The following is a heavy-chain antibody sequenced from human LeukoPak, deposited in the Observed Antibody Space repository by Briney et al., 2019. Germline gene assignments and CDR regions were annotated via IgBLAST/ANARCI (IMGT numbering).Heavy chain of an antibody. J-gene: IGHJ4*02. CDR2: IYYSGST. Sequence: SETLSLTCTVSGASVSGSAYYWGWIRQPPGKGLEWIGNIYYSGSTYYNESLESRVTMSVDTSKNQFSLKLTSVTAADTAVYYCARDAAYYYGSGSYRNGIDYWGQGSLVTVSS. CDR1: GASVSGSAYY. CDR3: ARDAAYYYGSGSYRNGIDY. V-gene: IGHV4-39*07. D-gene: IGHD3-10*01.